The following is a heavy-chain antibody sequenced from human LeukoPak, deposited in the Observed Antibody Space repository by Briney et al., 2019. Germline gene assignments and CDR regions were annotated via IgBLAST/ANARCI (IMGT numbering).Heavy chain of an antibody. Sequence: PGGSLRLSCAASGFSVSNNYMTWVRQAPGKGLEWVSLIYSGGATYYADSVKGRFTISRDNSKNTLYLQMNSLRAEDTAVYYCAKLAYCGGDCYSANDAFDIWGQGTMVTVSS. CDR3: AKLAYCGGDCYSANDAFDI. D-gene: IGHD2-21*02. CDR2: IYSGGAT. J-gene: IGHJ3*02. CDR1: GFSVSNNY. V-gene: IGHV3-53*05.